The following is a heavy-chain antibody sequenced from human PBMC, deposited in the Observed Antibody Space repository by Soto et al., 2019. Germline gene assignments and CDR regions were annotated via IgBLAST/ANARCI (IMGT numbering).Heavy chain of an antibody. CDR1: GYTFTSYG. CDR3: ARDMFFGVVINPYYYMDV. V-gene: IGHV1-18*01. J-gene: IGHJ6*03. D-gene: IGHD3-3*01. Sequence: ASVKVSCKASGYTFTSYGISWVRQAPGQGLEWMGWISAYNGNTNYAQKLQGRVTMTTDTSTSTAYMELRSLRSDDTAVYYCARDMFFGVVINPYYYMDVWGKGTTVTVSS. CDR2: ISAYNGNT.